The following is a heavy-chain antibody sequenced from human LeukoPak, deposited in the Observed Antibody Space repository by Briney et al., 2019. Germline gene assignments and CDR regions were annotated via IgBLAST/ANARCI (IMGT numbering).Heavy chain of an antibody. CDR2: INPNSGGT. CDR1: GYTFTGYY. D-gene: IGHD4-17*01. V-gene: IGHV1-2*02. J-gene: IGHJ5*02. Sequence: GASVKVSCKASGYTFTGYYMHWVRQAPGQGLEWMGWINPNSGGTNYAQKFQGRVTMTRDTSVSTAYMELSRLRSDDTAVYYCARSVTVTTDNWFDPWGQGTLVTVSS. CDR3: ARSVTVTTDNWFDP.